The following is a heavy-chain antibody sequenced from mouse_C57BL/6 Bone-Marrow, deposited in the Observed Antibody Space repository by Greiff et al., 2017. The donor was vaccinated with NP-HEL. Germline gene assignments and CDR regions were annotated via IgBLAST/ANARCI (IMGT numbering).Heavy chain of an antibody. J-gene: IGHJ4*01. CDR3: ARWLRPHYYAMDY. CDR2: IDPSDSYT. Sequence: QVQLQQPGAELVMPGASVKLSCKASGYTFTSYWMHWVKQRPGQGLEWIGEIDPSDSYTNYHQKFKGKSTLTVDKSSSTAYMQLSSLTSEDSAVYYCARWLRPHYYAMDYWGQGTSVTVSS. V-gene: IGHV1-69*01. D-gene: IGHD2-2*01. CDR1: GYTFTSYW.